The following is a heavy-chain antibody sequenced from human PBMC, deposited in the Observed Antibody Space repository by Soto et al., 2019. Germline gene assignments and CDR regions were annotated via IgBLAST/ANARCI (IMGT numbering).Heavy chain of an antibody. CDR1: GFTVSRNY. J-gene: IGHJ4*02. Sequence: PGGSLRLSCAASGFTVSRNYMSWVRQAPGKGLEWVSGIYSGGDTNYADSVKGRFTISRDNSKNTLYLQMNSLRAEDTAVYYCARAVDTFMVIDYWGQGTLVTVSS. V-gene: IGHV3-53*01. CDR3: ARAVDTFMVIDY. D-gene: IGHD5-18*01. CDR2: IYSGGDT.